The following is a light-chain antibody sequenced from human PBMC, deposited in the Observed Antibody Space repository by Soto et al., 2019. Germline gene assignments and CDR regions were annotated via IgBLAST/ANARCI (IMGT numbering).Light chain of an antibody. V-gene: IGKV1-27*01. Sequence: IQLTQSPSSLSASVGDRVTVTCRASQGIGTYLVWYQQKRGKAPTVLIYAASTLQSGVPSRFSGSGSGTDFTLTISSLQPEDVATYYCQKYNSAPQTFGQGTKVDIK. CDR3: QKYNSAPQT. CDR2: AAS. CDR1: QGIGTY. J-gene: IGKJ1*01.